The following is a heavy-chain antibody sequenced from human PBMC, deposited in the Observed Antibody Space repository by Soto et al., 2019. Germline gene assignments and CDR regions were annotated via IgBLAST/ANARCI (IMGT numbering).Heavy chain of an antibody. J-gene: IGHJ4*02. V-gene: IGHV1-69*02. D-gene: IGHD1-1*01. CDR3: VRVTGDNGLYFFDY. Sequence: SVKVSCKASGGTFSSYTISWVRQAPGQGLEWMGRIIPILGIANYAQKFQGRVTITADKSTSTAYMELSSLRSEDTAVYYCVRVTGDNGLYFFDYWGRGSLVTVSS. CDR1: GGTFSSYT. CDR2: IIPILGIA.